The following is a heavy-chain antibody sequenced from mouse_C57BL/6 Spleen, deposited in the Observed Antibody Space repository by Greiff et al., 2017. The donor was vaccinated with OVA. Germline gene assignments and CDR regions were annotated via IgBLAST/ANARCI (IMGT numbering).Heavy chain of an antibody. CDR2: IWTGGGT. J-gene: IGHJ1*03. CDR3: ARQYYYGSSYWYFDV. D-gene: IGHD1-1*01. V-gene: IGHV2-9-1*01. Sequence: VLLVASGPGLVAPSQSLSITCTFSWFSLTSYALSWVRQPPGTGLEWLGVIWTGGGTNYNSALKTRMSISKDKTKSQVFLKMNSLQTDDTDRYNSARQYYYGSSYWYFDVWGTGTTVTVSS. CDR1: WFSLTSYA.